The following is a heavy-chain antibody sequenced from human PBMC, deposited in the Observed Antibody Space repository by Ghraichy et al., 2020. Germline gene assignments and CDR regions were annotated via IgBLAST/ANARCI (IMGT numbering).Heavy chain of an antibody. D-gene: IGHD1-26*01. CDR3: ARDPNSGSYEAVYYGMDV. J-gene: IGHJ6*02. Sequence: SETLSLTCAVSGGSISSSNWWSWVRQPPGKGLEWIGEIYHSGSTNYNPSLKSRVTISVDKSKNQFSLKLSSVTAADTAVYYCARDPNSGSYEAVYYGMDVWGQGTTVTVSS. V-gene: IGHV4-4*02. CDR2: IYHSGST. CDR1: GGSISSSNW.